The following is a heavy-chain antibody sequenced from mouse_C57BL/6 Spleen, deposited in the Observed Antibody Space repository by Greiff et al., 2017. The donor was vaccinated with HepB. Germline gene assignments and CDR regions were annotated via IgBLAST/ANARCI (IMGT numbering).Heavy chain of an antibody. D-gene: IGHD1-1*01. CDR1: GYTFTSYW. J-gene: IGHJ4*01. Sequence: VQLQQPGAELVMPGASVKLSCKASGYTFTSYWMHWVKQRPGQGLEWIGEIDPSDSYTNYNQKFKGKSTLTVDKSSSTAYMQLSSLTSEDSAVYYCARKGYGSRSYAMDYWGQGTSVTVSS. CDR3: ARKGYGSRSYAMDY. CDR2: IDPSDSYT. V-gene: IGHV1-69*01.